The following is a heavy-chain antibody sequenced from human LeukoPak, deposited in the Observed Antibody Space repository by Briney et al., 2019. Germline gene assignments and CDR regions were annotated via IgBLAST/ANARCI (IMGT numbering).Heavy chain of an antibody. D-gene: IGHD1-1*01. J-gene: IGHJ4*02. CDR2: IYPGDSDT. Sequence: GESLKISCKGSGYIFTSYLIGWVRQMPGKGLEWMGIIYPGDSDTRYSPSFQGQVTISADKSISTAYLQWNSLKASDTAMYFRARRTSGTYLDYWGQGTLVTVSS. CDR1: GYIFTSYL. V-gene: IGHV5-51*01. CDR3: ARRTSGTYLDY.